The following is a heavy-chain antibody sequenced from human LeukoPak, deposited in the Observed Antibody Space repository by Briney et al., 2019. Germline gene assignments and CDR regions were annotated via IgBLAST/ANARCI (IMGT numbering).Heavy chain of an antibody. CDR2: INPSGGST. CDR3: AISSSWYFM. V-gene: IGHV1-46*01. Sequence: ASVKVSCKASGYTFTSYGISWVRQAPGQGLEWMGIINPSGGSTSYAQKFQGRVTMTRDMSTSTVYMELSSLRSEDTAVYYCAISSSWYFMWGQGTLVTVSS. CDR1: GYTFTSYG. D-gene: IGHD6-13*01. J-gene: IGHJ4*02.